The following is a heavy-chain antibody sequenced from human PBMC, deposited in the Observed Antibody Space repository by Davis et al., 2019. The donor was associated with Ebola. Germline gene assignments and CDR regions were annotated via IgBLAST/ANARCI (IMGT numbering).Heavy chain of an antibody. CDR2: INYSGST. Sequence: MPSETLSLPFAVHGGSFSGYYWTWIRQPPGKGLEWIGEINYSGSTNYNPSLKSRVTISVDTSKNQFPLKLSSVTAADTAVYYCARGGGFGGYGMDVWGQGTTVTVSS. D-gene: IGHD3-10*01. V-gene: IGHV4-34*01. J-gene: IGHJ6*02. CDR1: GGSFSGYY. CDR3: ARGGGFGGYGMDV.